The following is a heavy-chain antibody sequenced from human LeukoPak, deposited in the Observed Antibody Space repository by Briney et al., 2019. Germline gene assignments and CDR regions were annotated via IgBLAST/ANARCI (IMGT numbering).Heavy chain of an antibody. V-gene: IGHV3-23*01. J-gene: IGHJ4*02. CDR1: GFTFSSYG. D-gene: IGHD3-22*01. Sequence: SGGSLRLSCAASGFTFSSYGMSWVRQAPGKGLEWVSAISGSGGSTYYADSVKGRFTISRDNSKNTLYLQMNSLRAEDTAVYYCAKDLDWYYYDSSGYFFNCFDYWGQGTLVTVSS. CDR3: AKDLDWYYYDSSGYFFNCFDY. CDR2: ISGSGGST.